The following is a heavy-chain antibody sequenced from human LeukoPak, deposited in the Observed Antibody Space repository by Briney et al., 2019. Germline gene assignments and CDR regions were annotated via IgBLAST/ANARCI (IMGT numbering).Heavy chain of an antibody. Sequence: PGRSLRLSCAASGFTFDDYAMHWVRQAPGKGLEWVSGISWNSGSIGYADSVKGRFTIPRDNAKNSLYLQMNSLRAEDTALCYCAKSLTGYYLDAFDIWGQGTMVTVSS. CDR1: GFTFDDYA. D-gene: IGHD3-9*01. V-gene: IGHV3-9*01. CDR2: ISWNSGSI. J-gene: IGHJ3*02. CDR3: AKSLTGYYLDAFDI.